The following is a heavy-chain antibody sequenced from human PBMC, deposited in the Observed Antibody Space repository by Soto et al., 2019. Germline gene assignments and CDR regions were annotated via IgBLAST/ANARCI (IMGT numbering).Heavy chain of an antibody. CDR2: IIPIFGTA. CDR1: GCTFSSYA. Sequence: GAAVKVSCKASGCTFSSYAISWVRQAPGQGLEWMGGIIPIFGTANYAQKFQGRVTITADESTSTAYMELSSLRSEDTAVYYCARSLIQLWPLVLWGQGTMVTVSS. CDR3: ARSLIQLWPLVL. V-gene: IGHV1-69*13. D-gene: IGHD5-18*01. J-gene: IGHJ3*01.